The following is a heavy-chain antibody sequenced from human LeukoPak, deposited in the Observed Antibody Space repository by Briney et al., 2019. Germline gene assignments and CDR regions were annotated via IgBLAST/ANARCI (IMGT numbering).Heavy chain of an antibody. J-gene: IGHJ4*02. CDR2: IYYSGST. CDR1: GGSISSYY. V-gene: IGHV4-59*08. D-gene: IGHD6-19*01. CDR3: ARTSQWLVSDY. Sequence: SETLSLTCTVSGGSISSYYWSWIRQPPGKGLEWIGYIYYSGSTNYNPSLKSRVTISVDTSKNQFSLKLSSVTAADTAVYYCARTSQWLVSDYWGQGSLVTVSS.